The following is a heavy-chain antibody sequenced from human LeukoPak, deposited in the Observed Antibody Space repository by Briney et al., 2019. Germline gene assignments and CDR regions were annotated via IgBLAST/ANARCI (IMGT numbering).Heavy chain of an antibody. CDR3: ARYHGDGIYYFDS. CDR1: GGSISSSSYY. CDR2: IYYSGST. J-gene: IGHJ4*02. V-gene: IGHV4-39*07. D-gene: IGHD2-21*02. Sequence: SETLSLTCTVSGGSISSSSYYWGWIRQPPGKGLEWIGNIYYSGSTYCNPSLKSRVTISVDTSKNQFSLKVTSVTAADTAVYFCARYHGDGIYYFDSWGQGTLVTVSS.